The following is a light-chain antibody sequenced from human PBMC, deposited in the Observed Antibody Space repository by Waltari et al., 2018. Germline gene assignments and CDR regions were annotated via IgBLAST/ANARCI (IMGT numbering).Light chain of an antibody. CDR1: ENIGSY. Sequence: DIQMTQSPSSLSASIGDRVTITCRASENIGSYLNWYQQRTREAPKLLIYATSTLQTEVPSRFSGSGSRTDFTLTISSLQPEDFATYYCQHTFETPYSFGQGTKLESK. CDR2: ATS. V-gene: IGKV1-39*01. CDR3: QHTFETPYS. J-gene: IGKJ2*01.